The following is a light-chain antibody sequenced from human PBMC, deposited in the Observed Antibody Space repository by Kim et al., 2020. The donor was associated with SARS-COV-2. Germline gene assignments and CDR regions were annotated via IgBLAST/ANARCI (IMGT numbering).Light chain of an antibody. J-gene: IGKJ4*01. CDR3: QQYNNWPLS. CDR2: GAS. Sequence: EIVMTQSPATLSVSPGERVTLSCRASQSVGSNLAWYQQKPGQVPRLLIYGASIGATGVPAGFSGSGSGTEFTLTISSLQSEDFAVYYCQQYNNWPLSFGGGTKVDIK. V-gene: IGKV3-15*01. CDR1: QSVGSN.